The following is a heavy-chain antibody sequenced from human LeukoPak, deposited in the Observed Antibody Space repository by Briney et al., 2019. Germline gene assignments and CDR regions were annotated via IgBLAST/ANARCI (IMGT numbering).Heavy chain of an antibody. CDR1: GGSISSYY. CDR3: ARDSTIFGVVTLFDY. CDR2: IYTTRST. J-gene: IGHJ4*02. V-gene: IGHV4-4*07. D-gene: IGHD3-3*01. Sequence: AETLSLTCTVSGGSISSYYWSWIRQPGGKGGEWIGRIYTTRSTHYTPSLTSRVTMSLDTSNNQFSLKLSSVTAADTAVYYCARDSTIFGVVTLFDYWGQGTLVTVSS.